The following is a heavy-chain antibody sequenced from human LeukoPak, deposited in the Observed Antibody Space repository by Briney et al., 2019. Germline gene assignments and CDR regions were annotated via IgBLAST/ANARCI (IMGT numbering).Heavy chain of an antibody. CDR2: IYTSGST. D-gene: IGHD4-17*01. J-gene: IGHJ6*02. V-gene: IGHV4-4*07. CDR3: ARDPRHYGDRTTKHYGMDV. Sequence: KPSETLSLTCTVSGGSISSYYWSWIRQPAGKGLEWIGRIYTSGSTNYNPSLKSRVTMSVDTSKNQFSLKLSSVTAADTAVYYCARDPRHYGDRTTKHYGMDVWGQGTTVTVSS. CDR1: GGSISSYY.